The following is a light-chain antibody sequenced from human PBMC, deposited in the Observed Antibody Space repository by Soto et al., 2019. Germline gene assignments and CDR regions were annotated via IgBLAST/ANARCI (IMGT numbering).Light chain of an antibody. CDR3: QQYNIYSPYT. CDR2: DAS. CDR1: QSISTW. Sequence: DIQMTQSPSTLSGSVGDRVTISCWASQSISTWLAWYQQKPGKAPNLLIYDASSLESGVPSRFSGSGSGTEFTLTISSLQPDDFATYYCQQYNIYSPYTFGQGTKLEIK. V-gene: IGKV1-5*01. J-gene: IGKJ2*01.